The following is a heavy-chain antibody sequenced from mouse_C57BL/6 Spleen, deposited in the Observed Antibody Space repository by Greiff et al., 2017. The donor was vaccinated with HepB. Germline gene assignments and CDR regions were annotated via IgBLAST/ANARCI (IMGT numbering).Heavy chain of an antibody. Sequence: EVQLQQSGPELVKPGASVKISCKASGYTFTDYYMNWVKQSHGKSLEWIGDINPNNGGTSYNQKFKVKATLTVDKSSSTAYMELRSLTSEDSAVDYCARLGPVRDYWGQGTTLTVSS. CDR2: INPNNGGT. CDR3: ARLGPVRDY. CDR1: GYTFTDYY. J-gene: IGHJ2*01. V-gene: IGHV1-26*01.